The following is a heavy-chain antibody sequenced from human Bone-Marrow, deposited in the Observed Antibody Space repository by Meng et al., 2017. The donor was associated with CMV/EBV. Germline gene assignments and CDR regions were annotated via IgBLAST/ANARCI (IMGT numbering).Heavy chain of an antibody. D-gene: IGHD6-13*01. CDR2: IKQDGSEK. V-gene: IGHV3-7*03. Sequence: GESLKISCAASGFIFSSYWMSWVRQAPGKGLEWVANIKQDGSEKYYVDSVKGRFTISRDNAKNSLYLQMNSLRAEDTAVYYCARQEGNYYYYSCDVWGQGTTVTVSS. CDR1: GFIFSSYW. J-gene: IGHJ6*02. CDR3: ARQEGNYYYYSCDV.